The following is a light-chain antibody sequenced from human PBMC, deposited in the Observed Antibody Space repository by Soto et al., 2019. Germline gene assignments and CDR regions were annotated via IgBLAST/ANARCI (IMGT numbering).Light chain of an antibody. CDR3: QQSYSTPPTWT. V-gene: IGKV1-39*01. CDR2: AAS. CDR1: QSISSY. J-gene: IGKJ1*01. Sequence: DIQMTQSPSSLSASVGDRVTITCRASQSISSYLNWYQQKPGKAPKLLIYAASSLQSWVPSSFSCSGSGTGFTLTIRILQPEDVATDYCQQSYSTPPTWTFGQGTKVEIK.